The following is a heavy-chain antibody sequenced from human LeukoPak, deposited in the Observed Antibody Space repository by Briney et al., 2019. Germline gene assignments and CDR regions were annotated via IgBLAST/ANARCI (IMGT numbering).Heavy chain of an antibody. V-gene: IGHV4-61*01. CDR3: ARHYGGNSPFDY. CDR2: IYYTGIT. Sequence: SETLSLTCTVSGGSVSSSSHYWSWIRQPPGNGLEWLGYIYYTGITNYNPSLMSRVTISVDMSKNQFSLKLSSVTAADTAVYYCARHYGGNSPFDYWGQGTLVTVSS. D-gene: IGHD4-23*01. CDR1: GGSVSSSSHY. J-gene: IGHJ4*02.